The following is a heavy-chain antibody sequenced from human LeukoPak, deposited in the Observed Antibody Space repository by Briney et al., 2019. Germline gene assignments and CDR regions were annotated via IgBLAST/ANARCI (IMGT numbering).Heavy chain of an antibody. CDR2: IYYSGTI. J-gene: IGHJ4*02. V-gene: IGHV4-39*01. CDR1: GDSISSSSYF. Sequence: SETLSLTCTVSGDSISSSSYFWGWIRQPPGKGLEWIASIYYSGTIYYNPSLRSRVTMSIDTTKSQFSLNLNSVTAADTAVYYCARHISWGSYYFDYWGQGTLVTVSS. CDR3: ARHISWGSYYFDY. D-gene: IGHD3-3*02.